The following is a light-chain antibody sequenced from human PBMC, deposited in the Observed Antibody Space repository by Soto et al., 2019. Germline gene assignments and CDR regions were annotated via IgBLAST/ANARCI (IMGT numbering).Light chain of an antibody. V-gene: IGKV1-39*01. Sequence: DIQMTQSPSSLSASVGDRVTITCRASRTINNFLSWYQQKPGKPPKLLIYGASRLLSGVPSRFSGSGSGTDFIHTISDLQTEDVAYYFCEESCSTPYIFGQGTKLEVK. CDR1: RTINNF. CDR3: EESCSTPYI. CDR2: GAS. J-gene: IGKJ2*01.